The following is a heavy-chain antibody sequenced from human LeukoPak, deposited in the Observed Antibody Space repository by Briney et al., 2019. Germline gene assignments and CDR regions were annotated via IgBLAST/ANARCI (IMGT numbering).Heavy chain of an antibody. J-gene: IGHJ5*02. CDR3: ARGLRYFGWLYES. Sequence: PSETLSLTCTVSGGSISSRSYYWSWIRQPAGKGLEWIGRIDTSGSTNFNPSLKIRVTISVDTSKNQFSLRLSSVTAADTAVYYCARGLRYFGWLYESWGQGRLVTVSS. D-gene: IGHD3-9*01. V-gene: IGHV4-61*02. CDR1: GGSISSRSYY. CDR2: IDTSGST.